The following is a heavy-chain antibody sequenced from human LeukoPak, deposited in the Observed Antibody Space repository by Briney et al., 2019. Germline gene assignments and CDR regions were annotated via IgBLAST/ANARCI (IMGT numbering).Heavy chain of an antibody. CDR2: FDPEDGET. Sequence: GASVKVSCKVSGYTLTELSMHWVRQAPGKGLEWMGGFDPEDGETIYAQKFQGRVTMTEDTSTDTAYMELSSLRSEDTAVYYCATDLRRVDAFDIWGQGTMVTVSS. CDR3: ATDLRRVDAFDI. CDR1: GYTLTELS. J-gene: IGHJ3*02. V-gene: IGHV1-24*01.